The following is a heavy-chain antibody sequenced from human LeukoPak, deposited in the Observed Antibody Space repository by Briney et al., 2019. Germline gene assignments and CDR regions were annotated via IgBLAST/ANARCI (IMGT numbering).Heavy chain of an antibody. CDR2: ISSDGTYI. CDR1: GLTFSSST. J-gene: IGHJ4*02. D-gene: IGHD4-23*01. Sequence: GSLRLSCAASGLTFSSSTMNWLRQAPGMGLEWVSSISSDGTYIYYADSMKGRFTISRDNAKNSLYLHMSSLRAEDTAVCYCASQNYGGHPYDYWGQGTLVTVSS. CDR3: ASQNYGGHPYDY. V-gene: IGHV3-21*06.